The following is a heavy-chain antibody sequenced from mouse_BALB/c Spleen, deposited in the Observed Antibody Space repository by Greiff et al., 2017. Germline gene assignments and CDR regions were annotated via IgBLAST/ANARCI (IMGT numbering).Heavy chain of an antibody. J-gene: IGHJ4*01. CDR3: AKQNSYYGSSYAMDY. CDR1: GFSLTDYG. Sequence: QVQLKGSGPGLVAPSQSLSITCTVSGFSLTDYGVSWIRQPPGKGLEWLGVIWGGGSTYYNSALKSRLSISKDNSKSQVFLKMNSLQTDDTAMYYCAKQNSYYGSSYAMDYWGQGTSVTVSS. D-gene: IGHD1-1*01. V-gene: IGHV2-6-5*01. CDR2: IWGGGST.